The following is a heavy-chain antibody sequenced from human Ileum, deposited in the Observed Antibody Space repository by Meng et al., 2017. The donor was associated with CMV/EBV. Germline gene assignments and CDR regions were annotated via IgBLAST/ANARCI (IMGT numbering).Heavy chain of an antibody. J-gene: IGHJ1*01. CDR1: GYTFTDYY. CDR3: ARVIVTGRADFRH. Sequence: CKASGYTFTDYYLHWMRQAPGQGLEWMGWIYVKSGDTEYAQKFQGRVTMTRDTSISTVYMELSRLRSDDTAAYYCARVIVTGRADFRHWGQGTLVTVSS. D-gene: IGHD1-1*01. CDR2: IYVKSGDT. V-gene: IGHV1-2*02.